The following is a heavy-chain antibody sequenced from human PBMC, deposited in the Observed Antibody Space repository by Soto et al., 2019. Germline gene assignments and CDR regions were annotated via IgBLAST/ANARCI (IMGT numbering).Heavy chain of an antibody. D-gene: IGHD1-1*01. Sequence: GESLKISGKGSEYSFTNYWIGWVRQMPGKGLEWMGIIYPADSDTRYYPSFQGQVTVSADESISTAYLQWSSLKASDTAMYYCARHGMQGSYYYGMDVWGQGTTVTVSS. CDR1: EYSFTNYW. J-gene: IGHJ6*02. CDR2: IYPADSDT. CDR3: ARHGMQGSYYYGMDV. V-gene: IGHV5-51*01.